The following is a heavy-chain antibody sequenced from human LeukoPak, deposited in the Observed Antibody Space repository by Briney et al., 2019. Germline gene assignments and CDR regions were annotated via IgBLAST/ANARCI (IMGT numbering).Heavy chain of an antibody. CDR1: GFTFSSYA. D-gene: IGHD6-19*01. Sequence: GGSLRLSCAATGFTFSSYAMSWVRQAPGKGLEWVSAISGSGGSTYYADSVKGRFTISRDNSKNTLYLQMNSLRAEDTAVYYCAKGRQQWLDGFDYWGQGTLVTVSS. J-gene: IGHJ4*02. V-gene: IGHV3-23*01. CDR2: ISGSGGST. CDR3: AKGRQQWLDGFDY.